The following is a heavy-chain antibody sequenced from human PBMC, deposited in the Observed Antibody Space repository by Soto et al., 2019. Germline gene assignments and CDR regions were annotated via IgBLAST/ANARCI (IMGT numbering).Heavy chain of an antibody. J-gene: IGHJ4*02. CDR1: GYTFTSYD. V-gene: IGHV1-8*01. CDR2: MNPKSGNT. D-gene: IGHD6-13*01. CDR3: ASGLSSSWYGAAAYYFDY. Sequence: QVQLVQSGAEVKKPGASVKVSCKASGYTFTSYDINWVRQATGQGLEWMGWMNPKSGNTGYAQKLQGRVTMIRNTTISTAYMELSSLRSEDTAVYYCASGLSSSWYGAAAYYFDYWGQGTLVTVSS.